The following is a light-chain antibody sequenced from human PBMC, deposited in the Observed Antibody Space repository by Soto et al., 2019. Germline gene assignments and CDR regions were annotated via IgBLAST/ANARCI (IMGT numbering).Light chain of an antibody. Sequence: QSVLTQPPSVSGAPGQRVTISCTGSSSNIGAGYDVHWYQQLPGTAPKLLIYGNSNRPSGVPDRFSGSKSGTSASLAITGLQAEDEADYYRQSYDSSLSGSYVFGTGTKDTVL. J-gene: IGLJ1*01. CDR1: SSNIGAGYD. V-gene: IGLV1-40*01. CDR2: GNS. CDR3: QSYDSSLSGSYV.